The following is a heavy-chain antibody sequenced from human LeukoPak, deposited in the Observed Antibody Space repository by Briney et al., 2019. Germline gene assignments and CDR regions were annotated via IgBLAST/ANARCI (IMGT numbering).Heavy chain of an antibody. D-gene: IGHD6-13*01. CDR3: AKSESGSWLFDAFDF. CDR1: GFTFSSYA. V-gene: IGHV3-30*04. CDR2: ISYDGSNK. Sequence: GGSLRLSCAASGFTFSSYAMHWVRQAPGKGLEWVAVISYDGSNKYYADSVKGRFTISRDNSKNTLFLQMNNLRDDDTALYYCAKSESGSWLFDAFDFWGQGTMVTVSS. J-gene: IGHJ3*01.